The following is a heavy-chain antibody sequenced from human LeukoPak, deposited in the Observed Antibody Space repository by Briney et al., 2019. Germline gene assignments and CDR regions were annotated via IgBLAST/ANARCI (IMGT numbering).Heavy chain of an antibody. CDR2: IYYSGST. J-gene: IGHJ4*02. CDR1: GGSISSSSCY. D-gene: IGHD6-19*01. Sequence: SETLSLTCTVSGGSISSSSCYWGWIRQPPGKGLEWIGSIYYSGSTYYNPSLKSRVTISVDTSKNQFSLKLSSVTAADTAVYYCASYSSGWYFDYWGQGTLVTVSS. CDR3: ASYSSGWYFDY. V-gene: IGHV4-39*01.